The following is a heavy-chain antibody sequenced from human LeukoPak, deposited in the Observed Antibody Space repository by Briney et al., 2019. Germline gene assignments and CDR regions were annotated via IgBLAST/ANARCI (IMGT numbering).Heavy chain of an antibody. V-gene: IGHV4-4*07. Sequence: SETLSLTCTVSGGSISSYYWSWIRQPAGKGLEWIGRIYTSGSTNYNPSLKSRVTMSVDTSKNQFSLKLSSVTAADTAVYYCARGGVPKYYYYMDVWGKGTTVTVSS. CDR3: ARGGVPKYYYYMDV. CDR2: IYTSGST. CDR1: GGSISSYY. J-gene: IGHJ6*03.